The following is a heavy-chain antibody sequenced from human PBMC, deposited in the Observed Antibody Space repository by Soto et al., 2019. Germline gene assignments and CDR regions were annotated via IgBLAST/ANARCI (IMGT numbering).Heavy chain of an antibody. V-gene: IGHV1-69*13. D-gene: IGHD6-25*01. J-gene: IGHJ6*02. CDR1: GGTFSSYA. CDR3: ARDSDSSDPDYYYYGMDV. CDR2: IIPIFGTA. Sequence: ASVKVSCKASGGTFSSYAISWVRQAPGQGLEWMGGIIPIFGTANYAQKFQGRVTITADESTSTAYMELSSLRSEDTAVYYCARDSDSSDPDYYYYGMDVWGQGTTVTVSS.